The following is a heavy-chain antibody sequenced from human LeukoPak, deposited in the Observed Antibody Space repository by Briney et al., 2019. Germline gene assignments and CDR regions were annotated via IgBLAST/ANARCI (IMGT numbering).Heavy chain of an antibody. V-gene: IGHV1-8*01. CDR2: MNPNSGNT. CDR3: ARVDLTYYDSSGSQRDY. CDR1: GYTFTSYD. Sequence: ASVKVSCKASGYTFTSYDINWVRQATGQGLEWMGWMNPNSGNTGYAQKFQGRVTMTRNTSISTAYMELSSLRSEDTAVYYCARVDLTYYDSSGSQRDYWGQGTLVTVSS. J-gene: IGHJ4*02. D-gene: IGHD3-22*01.